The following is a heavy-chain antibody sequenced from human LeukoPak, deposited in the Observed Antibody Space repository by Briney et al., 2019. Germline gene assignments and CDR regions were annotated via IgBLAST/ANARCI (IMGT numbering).Heavy chain of an antibody. V-gene: IGHV4-59*12. CDR3: ARVRRIGASLGWFDP. CDR1: GGSISSNY. CDR2: ISYSGST. D-gene: IGHD5-12*01. Sequence: SETLSLTCTVSGGSISSNYWSWIRQPPGKGLEWIGYISYSGSTNYNPSLKSRVTISVDTSKNQFSLKLSSVTAADTAVYYCARVRRIGASLGWFDPWGQGTLVTVSS. J-gene: IGHJ5*02.